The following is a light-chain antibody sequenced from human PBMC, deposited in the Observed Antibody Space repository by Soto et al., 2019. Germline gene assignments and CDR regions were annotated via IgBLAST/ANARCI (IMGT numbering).Light chain of an antibody. CDR2: AVR. Sequence: QSALTQPHSVSGSPGQSVTISCTGTNSDVGRHNSVSWYQQLPGKAPKIIISAVRQRPSGVPDRFSGSKSGNTASLTISGLQADDEADYFCFSYTANDNGVFGGGTKLTVL. CDR1: NSDVGRHNS. V-gene: IGLV2-11*01. CDR3: FSYTANDNGV. J-gene: IGLJ3*02.